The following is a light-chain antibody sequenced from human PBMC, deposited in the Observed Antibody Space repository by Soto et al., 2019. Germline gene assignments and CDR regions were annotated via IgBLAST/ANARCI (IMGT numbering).Light chain of an antibody. CDR3: QQRSNWFT. J-gene: IGKJ3*01. CDR1: ASVRSF. V-gene: IGKV3-11*01. Sequence: EIVLTQSPATLSLSPGERATLSCRASASVRSFLAWYQHKPGQAPRHLIYDASNRATGIPARFSGSGSGTDFTLTSSSLEPEDFAIYYCQQRSNWFTFGPGTKVEIK. CDR2: DAS.